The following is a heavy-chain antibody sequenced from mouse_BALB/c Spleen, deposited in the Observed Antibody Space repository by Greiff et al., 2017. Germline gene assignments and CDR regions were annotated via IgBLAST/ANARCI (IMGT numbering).Heavy chain of an antibody. Sequence: QVQLKESGPGLVAPSQSLSITCTVSGFSLTSYGVHWVRQPPGKGLEWLGVIWAGGSTNYNSALMSRLSISKDNSKSQVFLKMTSLQTDDTAMYYCARDYGLYYYAMDYWGQGTSVTVSS. D-gene: IGHD1-2*01. CDR1: GFSLTSYG. CDR2: IWAGGST. CDR3: ARDYGLYYYAMDY. V-gene: IGHV2-9*02. J-gene: IGHJ4*01.